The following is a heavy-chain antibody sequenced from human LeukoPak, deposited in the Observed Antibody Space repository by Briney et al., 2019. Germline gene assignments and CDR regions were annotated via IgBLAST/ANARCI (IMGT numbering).Heavy chain of an antibody. CDR3: AKLPGPHNWFDP. Sequence: GGSLRLSCAASGFTFSSYGMHWVRQAPGKGLEWVAVISYDGSNEYYADSVKGRFTISRDNSKNTLYLQMNSLRAEDTAVYYCAKLPGPHNWFDPWGQGTLVTVSS. CDR2: ISYDGSNE. J-gene: IGHJ5*02. V-gene: IGHV3-30*18. CDR1: GFTFSSYG.